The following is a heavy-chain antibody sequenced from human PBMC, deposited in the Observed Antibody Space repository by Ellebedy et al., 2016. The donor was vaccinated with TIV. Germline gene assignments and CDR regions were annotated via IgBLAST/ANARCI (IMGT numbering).Heavy chain of an antibody. CDR3: TKGGSENVWASYLDY. CDR1: GFTFSNYA. V-gene: IGHV3-23*01. Sequence: GESLKISCAASGFTFSNYAMGWVRQAPGKGLEWVSAIRGTVMSTFYADSVKGRFTISKDNSKNTVYLQMNSLRAEDTAVNYCTKGGSENVWASYLDYWGLGILVTVSS. D-gene: IGHD3-16*02. CDR2: IRGTVMST. J-gene: IGHJ4*02.